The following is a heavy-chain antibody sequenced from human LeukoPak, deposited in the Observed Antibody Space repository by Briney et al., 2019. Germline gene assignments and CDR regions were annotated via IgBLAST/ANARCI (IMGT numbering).Heavy chain of an antibody. J-gene: IGHJ6*03. CDR2: INHSGST. CDR3: ARGPFSSSYDYYYYYMDV. D-gene: IGHD6-6*01. V-gene: IGHV4-39*07. CDR1: GGSISSSSYY. Sequence: PSETLSLTCTVSGGSISSSSYYWSWIRQPPGKGLEWIGEINHSGSTNYNPSLKSRVTISVDTSKNQFSLKLSSVTAADTAVYYCARGPFSSSYDYYYYYMDVWGKGTTVTVSS.